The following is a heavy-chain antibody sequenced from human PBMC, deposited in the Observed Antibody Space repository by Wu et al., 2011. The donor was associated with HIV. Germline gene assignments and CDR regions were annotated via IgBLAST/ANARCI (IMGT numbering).Heavy chain of an antibody. V-gene: IGHV1-69*06. J-gene: IGHJ3*02. Sequence: QLXQSGAEVKNAGSSVKVSWQGFWRHFSSYAINWVRQAPGQGLEWMGRIIPIFGTANYAQKFQDRVTITADKSTSTAYMELSSLRSEDTAVYYCAREHDYGGADAFDIWGQGTMVTVSS. CDR2: IIPIFGTA. D-gene: IGHD4-23*01. CDR1: RHFSSYA. CDR3: AREHDYGGADAFDI.